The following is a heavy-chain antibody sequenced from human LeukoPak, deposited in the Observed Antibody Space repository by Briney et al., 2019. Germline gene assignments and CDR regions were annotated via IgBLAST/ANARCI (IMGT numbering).Heavy chain of an antibody. J-gene: IGHJ5*02. CDR2: IYYSGST. V-gene: IGHV4-39*07. D-gene: IGHD1-26*01. CDR3: ARGANWFDP. Sequence: SETLSLTCTVSGGSISSSSYYWGWIRQPPGKGLEWIGSIYYSGSTYYNPSLKSRVTISVDTSKNQFSLKLSSVTAADTAVYYCARGANWFDPWGQGTLVTVSS. CDR1: GGSISSSSYY.